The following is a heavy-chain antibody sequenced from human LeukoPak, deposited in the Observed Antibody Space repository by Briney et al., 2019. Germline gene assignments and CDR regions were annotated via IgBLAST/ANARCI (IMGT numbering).Heavy chain of an antibody. V-gene: IGHV3-21*01. CDR2: ITSSSSDI. D-gene: IGHD6-13*01. CDR1: GLTFSSYS. Sequence: PGGSLRLSCAASGLTFSSYSMNWVCQAPGKGLGWVSAITSSSSDIYYADSVKGRFTISRDNARTSLYLQMNSLRAEDTAVYYCARDGGLGSSSLDNWFDPWGQGTLVTVSS. J-gene: IGHJ5*02. CDR3: ARDGGLGSSSLDNWFDP.